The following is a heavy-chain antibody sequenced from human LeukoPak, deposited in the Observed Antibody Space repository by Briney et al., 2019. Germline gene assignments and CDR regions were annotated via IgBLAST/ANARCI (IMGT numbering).Heavy chain of an antibody. J-gene: IGHJ4*02. CDR1: GYTFTSYG. Sequence: ASVKVSCKASGYTFTSYGISWVRQAPGQGLEWMGWISAYNGNTNYAQKLQGRVTMTTDTSTSTAYMELRSLRSDDTAVYYCARDGGHCGGDCYSWRHDYWGQGTLVTVSS. CDR2: ISAYNGNT. CDR3: ARDGGHCGGDCYSWRHDY. D-gene: IGHD2-21*02. V-gene: IGHV1-18*01.